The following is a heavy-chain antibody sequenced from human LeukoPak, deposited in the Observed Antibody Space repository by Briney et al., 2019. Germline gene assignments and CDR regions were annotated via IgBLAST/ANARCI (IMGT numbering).Heavy chain of an antibody. CDR1: GGSISSSSYY. CDR2: IYYSGST. D-gene: IGHD6-19*01. CDR3: ARVEGSYSSGWYGYNWFDP. V-gene: IGHV4-39*07. Sequence: PSETLSLTCTVSGGSISSSSYYWGWIRQPPGKGLEWIGSIYYSGSTYYNPSLKSRVTISVDTSKNQFSLKLSSVTAADTAVYYCARVEGSYSSGWYGYNWFDPWGQGTLVTVSS. J-gene: IGHJ5*02.